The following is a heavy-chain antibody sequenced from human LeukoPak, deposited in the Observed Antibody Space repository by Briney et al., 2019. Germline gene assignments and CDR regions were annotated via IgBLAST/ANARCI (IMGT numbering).Heavy chain of an antibody. V-gene: IGHV3-23*01. CDR2: ISGSGGST. J-gene: IGHJ4*02. Sequence: GGSLRLSCAASGFTFSSYAMSWVRQAPGKGLEWVSAISGSGGSTYYADSVKGRFTISRDNSKNTLYQQMNSLRAEDTAVYYCAKGRDGYRGYYFDYWGQGTLVTVSS. D-gene: IGHD5-24*01. CDR1: GFTFSSYA. CDR3: AKGRDGYRGYYFDY.